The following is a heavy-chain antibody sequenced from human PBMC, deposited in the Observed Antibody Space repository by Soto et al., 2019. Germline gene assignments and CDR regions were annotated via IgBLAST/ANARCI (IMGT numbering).Heavy chain of an antibody. Sequence: SETLSLTCTVSGGSISSYYWSWIRQPPGKGLEWIGYIYYSGSTNYNPSLKSRVTISVDTSKNQFSLKLSSVTAADTAVYYCARGADGSGTYYYYYGMDVWGQGTTVTVSS. D-gene: IGHD3-3*01. V-gene: IGHV4-59*01. CDR2: IYYSGST. CDR3: ARGADGSGTYYYYYGMDV. CDR1: GGSISSYY. J-gene: IGHJ6*02.